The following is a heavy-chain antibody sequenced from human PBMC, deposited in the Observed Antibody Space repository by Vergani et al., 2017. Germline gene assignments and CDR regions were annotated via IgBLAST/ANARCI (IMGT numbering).Heavy chain of an antibody. CDR3: AKAGSVTSGSLQYNFYMDV. CDR1: GFRFSSHA. V-gene: IGHV3-30*18. CDR2: ISNDGSKK. Sequence: QVQLAESGGGRVQPGRSLRLSCAASGFRFSSHAIHWVRQAPGPGLEWVAVISNDGSKKYYADSVKGRFTISRDNSKNTLDLQMNSLRTQDTAVYYCAKAGSVTSGSLQYNFYMDVWGKGTTVTVS. J-gene: IGHJ6*03. D-gene: IGHD3-10*01.